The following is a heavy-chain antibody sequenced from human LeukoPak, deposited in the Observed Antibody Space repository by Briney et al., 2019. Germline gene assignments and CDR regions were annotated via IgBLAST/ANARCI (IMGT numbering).Heavy chain of an antibody. V-gene: IGHV3-49*03. D-gene: IGHD2-8*02. J-gene: IGHJ5*02. CDR3: TRSWWFVRRFDP. CDR2: IRSKAYGGTT. CDR1: GGSFSGYY. Sequence: LSLTCAVYGGSFSGYYWSWIRQPPGKGLEWVGFIRSKAYGGTTEYAASVKGRFTISRDDSKSIAYLQMNSLKTEDTAVYYCTRSWWFVRRFDPWGQGTLVTVSS.